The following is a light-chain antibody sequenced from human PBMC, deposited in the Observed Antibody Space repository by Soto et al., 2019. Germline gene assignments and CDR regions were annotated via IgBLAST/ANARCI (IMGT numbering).Light chain of an antibody. V-gene: IGKV3D-20*02. J-gene: IGKJ4*01. CDR1: QSVSSDS. CDR3: QQRDTWPLT. CDR2: GAS. Sequence: EIVLTQSPGTLSSSPGEGATLSCRASQSVSSDSVAWYQQKPGQAPRLLIFGASRRATDIPDRFGGGGSGTDFTLTISSLEPEDFAVYYCQQRDTWPLTFGGGTKVDIK.